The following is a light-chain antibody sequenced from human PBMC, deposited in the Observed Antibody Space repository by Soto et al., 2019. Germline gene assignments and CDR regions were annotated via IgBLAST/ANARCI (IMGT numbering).Light chain of an antibody. CDR2: DVS. CDR1: SSDVGGYKY. V-gene: IGLV2-14*01. CDR3: SSYTRSSTVV. J-gene: IGLJ2*01. Sequence: QSALTQPASVSGSPGQSITISCTGTSSDVGGYKYVSWCQQHPGKAPKLLIYDVSNRPSGVSNRFSGSKSGNTASLTISGLQAEDEADYYCSSYTRSSTVVFGGATKLTVL.